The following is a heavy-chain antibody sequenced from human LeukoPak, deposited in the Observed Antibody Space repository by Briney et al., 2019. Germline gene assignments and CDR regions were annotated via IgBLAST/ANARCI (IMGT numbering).Heavy chain of an antibody. CDR2: INHSGST. CDR3: ARGRGLRAGYCSGGSCYYFDY. V-gene: IGHV4-34*01. CDR1: GFTFSSYW. J-gene: IGHJ4*02. Sequence: GSLRLSCAASGFTFSSYWMSWIRQPPGKGLEWIGEINHSGSTNYNPSLKSRVTISVDTSKNQFSLKLSSVTAADTAVYYCARGRGLRAGYCSGGSCYYFDYWGQGTLVTVSS. D-gene: IGHD2-15*01.